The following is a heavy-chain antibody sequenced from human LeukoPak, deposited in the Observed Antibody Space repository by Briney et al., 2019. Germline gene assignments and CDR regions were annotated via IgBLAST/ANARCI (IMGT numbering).Heavy chain of an antibody. CDR1: GFTFSSYA. J-gene: IGHJ1*01. V-gene: IGHV3-23*01. CDR3: AKYFASGSYYKLPH. CDR2: ISGSGAYT. D-gene: IGHD3-10*01. Sequence: GGSLRLSCAASGFTFSSYAMSWVRQAPGKGLEWVSTISGSGAYTYYADSVKGRFTIYRDNSKHTLYLKMNSLRAEDTAVYYCAKYFASGSYYKLPHWGQGTLVTVSS.